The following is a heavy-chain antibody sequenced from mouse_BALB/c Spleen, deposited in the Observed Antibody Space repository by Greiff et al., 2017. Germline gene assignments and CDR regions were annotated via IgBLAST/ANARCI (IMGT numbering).Heavy chain of an antibody. Sequence: QVQLKESGPGLVQPSQSLSITCTVSGFSLTSYGVHWVRQSPGKGLEWLGVIWSGGSTDYNAAFISRLSISKDNSKSQVFFKMNSLQANDTPIYYCARNWFDYWGQGTTLTVSS. CDR2: IWSGGST. CDR3: ARNWFDY. V-gene: IGHV2-2*02. J-gene: IGHJ2*01. CDR1: GFSLTSYG.